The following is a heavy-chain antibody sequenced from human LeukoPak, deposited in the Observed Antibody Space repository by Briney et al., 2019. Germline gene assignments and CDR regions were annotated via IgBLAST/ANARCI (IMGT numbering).Heavy chain of an antibody. CDR1: GFTFSDYY. V-gene: IGHV3-11*04. J-gene: IGHJ3*02. CDR2: ITSSSSTI. D-gene: IGHD1-26*01. Sequence: PGGSLRLSCAASGFTFSDYYMNWVRQAPGKGLEWISYITSSSSTIYYADSVKGRFTISRDNAKNSLYLQMNSLRAEDTAVYYCAREWERLFDAFDIWGQGTMVTVSS. CDR3: AREWERLFDAFDI.